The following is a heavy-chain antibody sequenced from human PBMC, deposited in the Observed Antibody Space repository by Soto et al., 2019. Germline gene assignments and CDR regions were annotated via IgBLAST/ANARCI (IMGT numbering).Heavy chain of an antibody. CDR3: ARHLQRKVDTALFDP. CDR2: LIPIFGTA. V-gene: IGHV1-69*12. CDR1: GGTFSSYA. D-gene: IGHD5-18*01. Sequence: QVQLVQSGAEVKKPGSSVKVSCKASGGTFSSYAISWVRQAPGQGLEWMGGLIPIFGTANYAQKFQGRVTITADESTSTAYRELSSLRSEYTAVYYCARHLQRKVDTALFDPWGQGTLVTVSS. J-gene: IGHJ5*02.